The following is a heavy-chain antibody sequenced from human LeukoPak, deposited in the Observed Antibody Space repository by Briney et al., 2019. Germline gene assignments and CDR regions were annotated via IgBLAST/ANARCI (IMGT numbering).Heavy chain of an antibody. D-gene: IGHD5-12*01. J-gene: IGHJ6*02. Sequence: GASVKVSCKTSGNTFTSHDISWVRQAPGRGLEWMGGISAYNGHTNYAQKLQGRVTMTTDTSTSTANMELRSLRSDDTAVYYCARGGATAKGYYGMDVWGQGTTVTVSS. CDR2: ISAYNGHT. CDR1: GNTFTSHD. CDR3: ARGGATAKGYYGMDV. V-gene: IGHV1-18*01.